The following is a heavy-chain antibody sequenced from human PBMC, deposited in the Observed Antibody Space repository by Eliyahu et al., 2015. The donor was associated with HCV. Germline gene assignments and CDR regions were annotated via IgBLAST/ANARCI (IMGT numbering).Heavy chain of an antibody. D-gene: IGHD3-22*01. CDR1: GYTFSNYG. CDR2: ISGYNGNP. CDR3: AREVGYHDSSGYYWYYYYGMDV. Sequence: QVQLVQSGAEVKKSGASVKVSCKASGYTFSNYGVSWVRQAPGQGLEWMGWISGYNGNPIYAQKLQGRVTMTTDTSTRTAYMELRSLRSDDTAVYYCAREVGYHDSSGYYWYYYYGMDVWGQGTTVTVSS. J-gene: IGHJ6*02. V-gene: IGHV1-18*01.